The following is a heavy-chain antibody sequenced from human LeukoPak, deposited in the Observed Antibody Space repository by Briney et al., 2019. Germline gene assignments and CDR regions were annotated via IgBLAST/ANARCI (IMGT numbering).Heavy chain of an antibody. CDR3: ARMRGYSGYDYYYYYYMDV. CDR2: IIPIFGTA. Sequence: SSVKVSCKASGGTFSSYAISWVRQAPGQGLEWMGGIIPIFGTANYAQKFQGRVTITADESTSTAYMELSSLRSEDTAVYCCARMRGYSGYDYYYYYYMDVCGKGTTVTVS. CDR1: GGTFSSYA. D-gene: IGHD5-12*01. V-gene: IGHV1-69*01. J-gene: IGHJ6*03.